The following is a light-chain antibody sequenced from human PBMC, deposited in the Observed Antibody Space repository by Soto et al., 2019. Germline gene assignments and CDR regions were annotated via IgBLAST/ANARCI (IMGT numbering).Light chain of an antibody. J-gene: IGKJ4*01. CDR1: QSVSSN. Sequence: EIGMTQSPATLSVSPGERATLSCRASQSVSSNLAWYQQKPGQAPRLLIYGASTRATGIPARFSGSGSGTEFTLTISSLQSEDFAVYRCQQYNNWHQLTFGGGTKVDIK. V-gene: IGKV3-15*01. CDR2: GAS. CDR3: QQYNNWHQLT.